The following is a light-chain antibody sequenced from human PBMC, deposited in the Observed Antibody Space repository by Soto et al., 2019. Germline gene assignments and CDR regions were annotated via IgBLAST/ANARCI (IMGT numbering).Light chain of an antibody. Sequence: DIQMTQSTSTLSSSVGDRVAITCGASQNINSWLAWYQQKPGKAPNLLIYEASSLESGVPSRFGGSGSGTEFTLTISSLQPDDFATYYCQQYNSYSWTFGQGTKVDI. V-gene: IGKV1-5*03. CDR1: QNINSW. J-gene: IGKJ1*01. CDR2: EAS. CDR3: QQYNSYSWT.